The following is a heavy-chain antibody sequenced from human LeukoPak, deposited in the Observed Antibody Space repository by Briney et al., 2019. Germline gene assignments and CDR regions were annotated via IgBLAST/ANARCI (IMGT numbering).Heavy chain of an antibody. CDR2: IYTSGSTINNPSLKNT. J-gene: IGHJ3*02. CDR3: ARDTALWTFDI. D-gene: IGHD2-21*02. CDR1: GFSISTGYY. V-gene: IGHV4-4*07. Sequence: SGTLSLTCSVSGFSISTGYYWTWIRQPAGKGLEWIGRIYTSGSTINNPSLKNTNYNPSLKSRLTMSVDRSKNQFSLKMTSVTAADTAMYYCARDTALWTFDIWGQGTMVTVSS.